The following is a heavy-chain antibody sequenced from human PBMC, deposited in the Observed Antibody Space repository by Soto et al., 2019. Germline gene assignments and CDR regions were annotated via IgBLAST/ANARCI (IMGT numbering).Heavy chain of an antibody. V-gene: IGHV2-5*02. Sequence: QITLKESGPTLVKPTQTLTLTCTFSGFSLSSTRMAVGWIRQPPGKALEWLALIYWDDDKRYSPFLKSRLTITKDASNYPVVLTLANIDPVDTASYYCAHIVVAGLGYYFDYWGQGTLVTVSS. CDR2: IYWDDDK. CDR1: GFSLSSTRMA. J-gene: IGHJ4*02. CDR3: AHIVVAGLGYYFDY. D-gene: IGHD6-19*01.